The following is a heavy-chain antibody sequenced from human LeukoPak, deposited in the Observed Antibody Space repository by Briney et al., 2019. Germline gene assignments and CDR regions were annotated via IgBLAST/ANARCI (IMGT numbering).Heavy chain of an antibody. V-gene: IGHV4-30-2*01. CDR1: GGSIMVAAYS. CDR3: ARGYGDNSGAFVI. CDR2: IYHSGRT. J-gene: IGHJ3*02. D-gene: IGHD4-23*01. Sequence: SESLSLTCTVSGGSIMVAAYSWIWIRQPPGKGLEWIGYIYHSGRTNYKPSLKSTITISLDRSKNQFSLKLSSVAAADTAVYFCARGYGDNSGAFVIWGERRLVIVSS.